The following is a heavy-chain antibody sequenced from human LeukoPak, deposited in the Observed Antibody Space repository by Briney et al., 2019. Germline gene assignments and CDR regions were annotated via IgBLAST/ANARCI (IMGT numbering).Heavy chain of an antibody. CDR1: GFTFSSYS. Sequence: GGTLRLSCAASGFTFSSYSMNWVRQAPGKGLEWVSSISSSSSYIYYADSVKGRFTISRDNAKNSLYLQMNSLRAEDTAVYYCAREGLAVAVTTHIWGKGTLVTVSS. V-gene: IGHV3-21*01. D-gene: IGHD6-19*01. CDR2: ISSSSSYI. CDR3: AREGLAVAVTTHI. J-gene: IGHJ1*01.